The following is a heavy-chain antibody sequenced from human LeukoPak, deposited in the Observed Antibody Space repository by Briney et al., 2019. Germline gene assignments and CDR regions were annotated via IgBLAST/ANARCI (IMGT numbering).Heavy chain of an antibody. V-gene: IGHV3-74*01. CDR1: GFTFSTYW. J-gene: IGHJ4*02. CDR3: ARELPFDY. Sequence: PRGSLRLSCAASGFTFSTYWMHWVRQAPGEGLVWVSRINSDGSTTNYADSVKGRFSISRDNAKKTLYLQMNSLRAEDTAVYYCARELPFDYWGQGTLVTVSS. D-gene: IGHD1-26*01. CDR2: INSDGSTT.